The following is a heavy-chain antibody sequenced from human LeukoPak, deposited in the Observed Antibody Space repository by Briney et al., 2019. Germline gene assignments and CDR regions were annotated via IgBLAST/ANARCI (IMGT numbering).Heavy chain of an antibody. D-gene: IGHD3-3*01. J-gene: IGHJ4*02. V-gene: IGHV4-59*01. CDR1: GGSISSYY. CDR2: IYYSGST. CDR3: AREGYDFWSGYSIDY. Sequence: PSETLSLTCTVSGGSISSYYWSWIRQPPGEGLEWLGYIYYSGSTNYNPSLKSRVTISVDTSKNQFSLKLRSVTAADTAVYYCAREGYDFWSGYSIDYWGQGTLVSVSS.